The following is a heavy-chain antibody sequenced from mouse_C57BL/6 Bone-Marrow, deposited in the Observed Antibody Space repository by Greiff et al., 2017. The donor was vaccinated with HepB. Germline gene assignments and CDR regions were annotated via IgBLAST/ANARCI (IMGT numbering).Heavy chain of an antibody. J-gene: IGHJ2*01. D-gene: IGHD1-1*01. Sequence: VKLMESGPELVKPGASVKISCKASGYAFSSSWMNWVKQRPGKGLEWIGRIYPGDGDTNYNGKFKGKATLTADKSSSTAYMQLSSLTSEDSAVYVCARRDFYYFFDYWGQGTTHTVSS. CDR1: GYAFSSSW. CDR2: IYPGDGDT. V-gene: IGHV1-82*01. CDR3: ARRDFYYFFDY.